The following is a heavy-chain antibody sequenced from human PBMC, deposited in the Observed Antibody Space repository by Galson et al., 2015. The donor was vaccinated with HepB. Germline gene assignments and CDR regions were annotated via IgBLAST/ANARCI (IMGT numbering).Heavy chain of an antibody. V-gene: IGHV6-1*01. Sequence: CAISGDSVSSDSAAWNWIRQSPSRGLEWLGRTYHRSRWYHDYAVSVQSRIIINSDTSKNQFSLQLKSVTPEDTAVYYCARDGYLGLLYYFDYWSQGTLVTVSS. J-gene: IGHJ4*02. D-gene: IGHD2/OR15-2a*01. CDR1: GDSVSSDSAA. CDR3: ARDGYLGLLYYFDY. CDR2: TYHRSRWYH.